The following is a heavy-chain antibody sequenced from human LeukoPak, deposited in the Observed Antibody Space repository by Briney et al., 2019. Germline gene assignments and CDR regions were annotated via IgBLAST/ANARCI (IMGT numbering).Heavy chain of an antibody. D-gene: IGHD3-9*01. CDR1: GFTFSSYA. Sequence: GGSLRLSCAASGFTFSSYAMSWVRQAPGKGLEWVSAISGSGGSTYYADSVKGRFTISRDNSKNTLYLQMNSLRAEDTAVYYCAKGEYYHIFTGPPGGGYYYYGMDVWGQGTTVTVSS. V-gene: IGHV3-23*01. J-gene: IGHJ6*02. CDR2: ISGSGGST. CDR3: AKGEYYHIFTGPPGGGYYYYGMDV.